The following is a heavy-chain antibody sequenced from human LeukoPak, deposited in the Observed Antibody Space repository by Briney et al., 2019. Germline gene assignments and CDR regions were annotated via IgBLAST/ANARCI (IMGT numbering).Heavy chain of an antibody. V-gene: IGHV3-23*01. CDR2: ISGSGGST. J-gene: IGHJ4*02. D-gene: IGHD2-8*01. CDR1: GFTFSSYA. Sequence: GGSLRLSCAASGFTFSSYAVSWVRQAPGKGLEWVSSISGSGGSTYSADSVKGRFTISRDNSKNTLYLQMNSLRAEDPALYYCAKDRSCTNDICHGDFDYWGQGTLVTVSS. CDR3: AKDRSCTNDICHGDFDY.